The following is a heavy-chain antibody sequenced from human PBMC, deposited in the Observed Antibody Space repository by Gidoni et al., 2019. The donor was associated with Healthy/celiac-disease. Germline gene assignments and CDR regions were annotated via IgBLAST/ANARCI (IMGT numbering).Heavy chain of an antibody. V-gene: IGHV4-59*01. Sequence: QVQLQESGPGLVKPSETLSLTCTVSGGSISSDYWSCIRQPPGKGLEWIGYMYYSGSTDYNPSLKSRVTTSVDMSTNQFSLKLSSVSAADTAVYYCARAGRAYCGGDCYPHYYSSYMDVWGQGTTVTVSS. J-gene: IGHJ6*03. D-gene: IGHD2-21*02. CDR2: MYYSGST. CDR3: ARAGRAYCGGDCYPHYYSSYMDV. CDR1: GGSISSDY.